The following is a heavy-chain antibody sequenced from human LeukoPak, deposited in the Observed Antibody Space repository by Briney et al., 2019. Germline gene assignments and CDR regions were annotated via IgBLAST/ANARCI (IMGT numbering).Heavy chain of an antibody. V-gene: IGHV4-4*07. J-gene: IGHJ3*02. CDR2: IDTSGNT. Sequence: SETLSLTCTVSGGSISSYYWSWIRQPAGKGLEWIGRIDTSGNTNYKPSLKSRVTMSVDTSKNQFSLKLSSVTAADTAVYYCARESDIVVVVAATEDAFDIWGQGTMVTVSS. CDR1: GGSISSYY. D-gene: IGHD2-15*01. CDR3: ARESDIVVVVAATEDAFDI.